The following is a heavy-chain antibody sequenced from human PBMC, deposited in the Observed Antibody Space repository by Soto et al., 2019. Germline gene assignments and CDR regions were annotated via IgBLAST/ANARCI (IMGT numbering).Heavy chain of an antibody. CDR2: ISESGGST. Sequence: PGGSLRLSCAASGFTFSGYAMTWVRQAPGKGLQWVSSISESGGSTYYADAVKGRFIFSRDNPKNTMYLQMNSLRAEESTVYFCAKTTDGWFSAFEIWGQGTVVTVSS. CDR3: AKTTDGWFSAFEI. V-gene: IGHV3-23*01. D-gene: IGHD6-19*01. J-gene: IGHJ3*02. CDR1: GFTFSGYA.